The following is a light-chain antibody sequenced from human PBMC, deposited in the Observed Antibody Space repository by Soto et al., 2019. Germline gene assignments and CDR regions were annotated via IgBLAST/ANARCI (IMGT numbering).Light chain of an antibody. CDR1: QSVSGN. J-gene: IGKJ1*01. CDR3: QQYNNWPRT. CDR2: GAS. V-gene: IGKV3-15*01. Sequence: EIVMTQSPATLSVSPGERATLSCRASQSVSGNLAWYQQNPGQAPRLLIYGASTGATGIPARFSGSGSGTEITITISSLQSEDFAVYYCQQYNNWPRTFGQGTKVEIK.